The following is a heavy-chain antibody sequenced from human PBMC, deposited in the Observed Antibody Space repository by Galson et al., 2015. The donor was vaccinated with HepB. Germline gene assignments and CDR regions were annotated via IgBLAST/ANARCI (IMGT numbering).Heavy chain of an antibody. J-gene: IGHJ6*02. D-gene: IGHD5-24*01. CDR1: GFTFSSYS. CDR2: ISSSSSYI. Sequence: SLRLSCAASGFTFSSYSMNWVRQAPGKGLEWVSSISSSSSYIYYADSVKGRFTISRDNAKNSLYLQMNSLRAEDTAVYYCARDLRDLNGYYYYGMDVWGQGTTVTVSS. V-gene: IGHV3-21*01. CDR3: ARDLRDLNGYYYYGMDV.